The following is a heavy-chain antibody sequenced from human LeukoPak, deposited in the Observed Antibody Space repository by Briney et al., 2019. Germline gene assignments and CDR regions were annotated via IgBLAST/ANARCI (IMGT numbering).Heavy chain of an antibody. CDR1: GFTFSSYA. D-gene: IGHD3-9*01. J-gene: IGHJ4*02. CDR2: ISGSGGST. Sequence: GGSLRLSCAASGFTFSSYAMSWVRQAPGKGLEWVSAISGSGGSTYYADSVKGRFTISRDNSKNTLYLQMNSLRAEDTAVYYCARGGPYYDILTGYLYYFDYWGQGTLVTVSS. CDR3: ARGGPYYDILTGYLYYFDY. V-gene: IGHV3-23*01.